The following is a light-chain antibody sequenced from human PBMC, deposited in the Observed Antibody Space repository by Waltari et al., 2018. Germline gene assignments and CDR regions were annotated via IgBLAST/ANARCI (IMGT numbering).Light chain of an antibody. J-gene: IGKJ3*01. CDR1: QSVSSN. V-gene: IGKV3-15*01. CDR2: GAS. CDR3: QQYNNWKFT. Sequence: EIVMTQSPATLSVSPGERAPLSCRASQSVSSNLAWNQQKPGQAPRLLIYGASTRATGIPARFSGSGSGTEFTLTISSLQSEDFAVYYCQQYNNWKFTFGPGTKVDIK.